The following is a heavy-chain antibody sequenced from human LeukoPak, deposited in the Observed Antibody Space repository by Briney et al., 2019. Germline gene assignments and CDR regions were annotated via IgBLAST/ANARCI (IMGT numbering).Heavy chain of an antibody. Sequence: SETLSLTCAVYGGSFSGYYWSWIRQPAGKGLEWIGRIYTSGSTNYNPSLKSRVTMSVDTSKNQFSLKLSSVTAADTAVYYCARDHPVGFDPWGQGTLVTVSS. CDR3: ARDHPVGFDP. V-gene: IGHV4-4*07. CDR2: IYTSGST. J-gene: IGHJ5*02. D-gene: IGHD3-3*01. CDR1: GGSFSGYY.